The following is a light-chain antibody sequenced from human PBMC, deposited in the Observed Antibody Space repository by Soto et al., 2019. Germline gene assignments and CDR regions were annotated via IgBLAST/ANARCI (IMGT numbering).Light chain of an antibody. CDR2: GTN. CDR3: QSYDNGLSGSV. Sequence: QSVLTQPPSVSAAPGQRVTISCSGSSSNIGNHYVSWYQQFPGTAPQLLIYGTNNRPSGVPDRFSGSKSGTSASLAITGLQAEDEADYYCQSYDNGLSGSVFGGGTKVTVL. J-gene: IGLJ3*02. V-gene: IGLV1-40*01. CDR1: SSNIGNHY.